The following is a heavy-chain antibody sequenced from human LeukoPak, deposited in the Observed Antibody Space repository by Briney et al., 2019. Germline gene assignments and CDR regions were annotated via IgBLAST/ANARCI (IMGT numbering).Heavy chain of an antibody. J-gene: IGHJ4*02. CDR2: IYNSGST. CDR1: RGSISNADYY. Sequence: SQTLSLSCTVSRGSISNADYYWGWIRQHPGQGMEYIGYIYNSGSTYYNPSLKSRVNISVDTSKNQYTLKQSSVTAADTVVYYCARSYYYLWDFWAGGTLV. D-gene: IGHD3-10*01. CDR3: ARSYYYLWDF. V-gene: IGHV4-31*03.